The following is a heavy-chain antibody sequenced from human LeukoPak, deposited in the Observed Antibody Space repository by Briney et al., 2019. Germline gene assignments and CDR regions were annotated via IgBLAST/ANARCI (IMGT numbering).Heavy chain of an antibody. D-gene: IGHD4/OR15-4a*01. CDR1: GGSISSGDYS. CDR2: IYHSGST. V-gene: IGHV4-30-2*01. Sequence: SETLSLTCAVSGGSISSGDYSWSWIRQPPGKGLEWIGYIYHSGSTYYNPSLKSRVTISVDRPKNQFSLRLSSVTAADTAVYYCARDRGAGIDYWGQGTLVTVSS. CDR3: ARDRGAGIDY. J-gene: IGHJ4*02.